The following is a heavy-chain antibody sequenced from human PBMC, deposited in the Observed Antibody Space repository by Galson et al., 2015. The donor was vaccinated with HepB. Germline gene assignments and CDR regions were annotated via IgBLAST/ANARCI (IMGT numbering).Heavy chain of an antibody. J-gene: IGHJ4*02. CDR3: ARGAGSSDYYRYFDY. CDR2: LKSKTAGGTT. D-gene: IGHD3-22*01. V-gene: IGHV3-15*01. CDR1: GFTFSNAW. Sequence: SLRLSCAASGFTFSNAWMNWVRQAPGKGLEWVGRLKSKTAGGTTEYAAPVKDSSKNTLYLQMNSLRAEDTAVYYCARGAGSSDYYRYFDYWGPGTLVTVSS.